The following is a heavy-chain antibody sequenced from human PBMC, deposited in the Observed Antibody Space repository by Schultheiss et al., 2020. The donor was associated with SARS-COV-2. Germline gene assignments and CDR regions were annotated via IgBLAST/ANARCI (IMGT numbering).Heavy chain of an antibody. CDR1: GYSFTSNW. CDR3: ARHLTPGYYYYGMDV. J-gene: IGHJ6*02. CDR2: IDPKDSHI. Sequence: GESLKISCKGSGYSFTSNWIAWVRQMSGKGLEWMGIIDPKDSHIRYSPSFQGQVTISADKSISTAYLQWSSLKASDTAMYYCARHLTPGYYYYGMDVWGQGTTVTVSS. V-gene: IGHV5-51*01. D-gene: IGHD1-14*01.